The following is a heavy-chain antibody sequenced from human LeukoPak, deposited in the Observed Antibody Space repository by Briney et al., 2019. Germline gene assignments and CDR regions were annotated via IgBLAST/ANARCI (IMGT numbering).Heavy chain of an antibody. V-gene: IGHV1-2*02. CDR3: ARQSNIVYAGGIAAAGSRGLGD. Sequence: ASVKVSCKASGYTFTGYYMHWVRQAPGQGLEWMGWINPNSGGTNYAQKFQGRVTMTRDTSISTAYMELNRLRSDDTAVYYCARQSNIVYAGGIAAAGSRGLGDWGQGTLVTVSS. J-gene: IGHJ4*02. D-gene: IGHD6-13*01. CDR1: GYTFTGYY. CDR2: INPNSGGT.